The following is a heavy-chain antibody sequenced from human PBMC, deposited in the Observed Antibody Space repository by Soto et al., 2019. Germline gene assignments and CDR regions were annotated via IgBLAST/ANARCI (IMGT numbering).Heavy chain of an antibody. CDR3: AKSIAVAGSGIDH. J-gene: IGHJ4*02. D-gene: IGHD6-19*01. Sequence: AGGSLRLSCAASGFTFSSYGMHWVRQAPGKGLEWVAVISYDGSNKYYADSVKGRFTISRDNSKNTLYLQMNSLRAEDTAVYYCAKSIAVAGSGIDHWGQGTLVTVSS. CDR1: GFTFSSYG. CDR2: ISYDGSNK. V-gene: IGHV3-30*18.